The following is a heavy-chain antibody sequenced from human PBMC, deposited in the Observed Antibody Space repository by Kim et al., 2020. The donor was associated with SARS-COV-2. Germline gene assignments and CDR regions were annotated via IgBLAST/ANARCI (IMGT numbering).Heavy chain of an antibody. CDR3: ARHAGSSGWYWYNWFDP. CDR1: GGSISSSSYY. Sequence: SETLSLTCTVSGGSISSSSYYWGWIRQPPGKGLEWIGSIYYSGSTYYNPSLKSRVTISVDTSKNQFSLKLSSVTAADTAVYYCARHAGSSGWYWYNWFDPWGQGTLVTVSS. CDR2: IYYSGST. J-gene: IGHJ5*02. D-gene: IGHD6-19*01. V-gene: IGHV4-39*01.